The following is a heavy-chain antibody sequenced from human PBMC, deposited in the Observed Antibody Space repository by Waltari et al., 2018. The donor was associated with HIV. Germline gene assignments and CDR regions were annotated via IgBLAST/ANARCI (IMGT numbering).Heavy chain of an antibody. CDR3: TKGGGSWIQETHYYKAFDV. V-gene: IGHV1-18*01. CDR1: GYDFTSYG. CDR2: IWAYAGKM. J-gene: IGHJ6*02. Sequence: QLLQSGPETRKPGAAVKISCKASGYDFTSYGITWVRRAPGVGLGWVGWIWAYAGKMDVDRKCKDRGSLTTATTTATAFLEGRSLTVDDTATYYCTKGGGSWIQETHYYKAFDVWGHGTTVIV. D-gene: IGHD5-18*01.